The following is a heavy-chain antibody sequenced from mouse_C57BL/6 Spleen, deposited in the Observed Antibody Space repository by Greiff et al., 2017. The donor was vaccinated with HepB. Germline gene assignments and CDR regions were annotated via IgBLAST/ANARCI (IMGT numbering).Heavy chain of an antibody. CDR3: ASYGTFDY. D-gene: IGHD2-1*01. Sequence: EVQRVESGPELVKPGASVKISCKASGYSFTGYYMNWVKQSPEKSLEWIGEINPSTGGTTYNQKFKAKATLTVDKSSSTAYMQLKSLTSEDSAVYYCASYGTFDYWGQGTTLTVSS. CDR2: INPSTGGT. J-gene: IGHJ2*01. CDR1: GYSFTGYY. V-gene: IGHV1-42*01.